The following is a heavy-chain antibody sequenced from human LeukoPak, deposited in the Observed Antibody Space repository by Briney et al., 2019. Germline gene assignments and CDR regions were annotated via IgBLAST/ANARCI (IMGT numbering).Heavy chain of an antibody. V-gene: IGHV3-74*01. CDR2: INGDGSST. CDR1: GFTFSSYG. CDR3: AREKHDAFDI. J-gene: IGHJ3*02. Sequence: GGSLRLSCAASGFTFSSYGMSWVRQAPGKGLVWVSRINGDGSSTTYADSVQGRFTISRDNAKNTLHLQMNSLRAEDTAVYYCAREKHDAFDIWGEGTMVTVSS.